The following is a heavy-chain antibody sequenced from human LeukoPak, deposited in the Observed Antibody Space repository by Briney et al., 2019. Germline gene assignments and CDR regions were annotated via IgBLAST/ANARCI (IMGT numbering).Heavy chain of an antibody. CDR3: ARFYYDFWSGDDAFDI. J-gene: IGHJ3*02. V-gene: IGHV4-61*02. D-gene: IGHD3-3*01. CDR1: GGSISSGSYY. CDR2: IYTSGST. Sequence: KTSQTLSLTCTVSGGSISSGSYYWSWIRPPAGKGLVWIGRIYTSGSTNYNPSLKRRVTISVDTSKNQFSLKLSSVTAADTAVYYCARFYYDFWSGDDAFDIWGQGTMVTVSS.